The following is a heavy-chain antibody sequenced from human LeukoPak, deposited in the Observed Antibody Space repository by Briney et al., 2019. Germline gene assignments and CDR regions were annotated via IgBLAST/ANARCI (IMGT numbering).Heavy chain of an antibody. J-gene: IGHJ4*02. CDR1: GFTFSSYG. Sequence: GGSLRLSCAASGFTFSSYGMHWVRQAPGKGLEWVAFIRYDGSNKYYADSVKGRFTISRDNSKNTLYLQMNSLRAEDTAVYYCARAVRAAAGPFDYWGQGTRVTVSS. CDR3: ARAVRAAAGPFDY. CDR2: IRYDGSNK. D-gene: IGHD6-13*01. V-gene: IGHV3-30*02.